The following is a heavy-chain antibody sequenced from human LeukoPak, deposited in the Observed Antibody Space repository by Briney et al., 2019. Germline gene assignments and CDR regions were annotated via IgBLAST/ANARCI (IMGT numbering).Heavy chain of an antibody. CDR3: AKDFWSGYYPNY. CDR2: SGSGGST. CDR1: GFTFSSYA. D-gene: IGHD3-3*01. J-gene: IGHJ4*02. Sequence: PGGSLRLSGAASGFTFSSYAMSWVRQAPGKGLEWVSGSGSGGSTYYADSVKGRFTISRDNSKNTLYLQMNSLRAEDTAVYYCAKDFWSGYYPNYWGQGTLVTVSS. V-gene: IGHV3-23*01.